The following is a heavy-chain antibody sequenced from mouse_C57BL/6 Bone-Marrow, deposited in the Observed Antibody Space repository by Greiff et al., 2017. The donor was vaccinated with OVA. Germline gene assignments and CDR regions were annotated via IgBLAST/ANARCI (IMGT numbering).Heavy chain of an antibody. Sequence: VQLQQSGAELAKPGASVKLSCKASGYTFTSYWMHWVKQRPGQGLEWIGYINPSSGYTKYNQKFKGKATLTADKSSSTAYMQLSSLTYEDSAVDYCARGRSPYAWFAYWGKGTLVTVSA. V-gene: IGHV1-7*01. CDR2: INPSSGYT. D-gene: IGHD1-1*01. J-gene: IGHJ3*01. CDR3: ARGRSPYAWFAY. CDR1: GYTFTSYW.